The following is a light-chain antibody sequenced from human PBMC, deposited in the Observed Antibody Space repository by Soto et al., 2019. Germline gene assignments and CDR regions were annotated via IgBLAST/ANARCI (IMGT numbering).Light chain of an antibody. V-gene: IGLV1-40*01. J-gene: IGLJ1*01. CDR3: QSYDSSLSGYYV. CDR1: RSNIGAGYE. CDR2: DNN. Sequence: QSVLTQPPSVSGAPGQRVTISCTGSRSNIGAGYEVHWYQQLPGTAPKLLISDNNNRPSGVPDRFSGSKSGTSASLAITGLLAEDEADYYCQSYDSSLSGYYVFGTGTKVTV.